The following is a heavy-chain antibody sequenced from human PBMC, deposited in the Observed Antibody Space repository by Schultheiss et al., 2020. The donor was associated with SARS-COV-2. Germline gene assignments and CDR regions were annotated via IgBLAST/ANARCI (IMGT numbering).Heavy chain of an antibody. CDR1: GGSIDSTSNF. D-gene: IGHD3-10*01. CDR2: IYYTGTT. Sequence: SETLSLTCSVSGGSIDSTSNFWSWIRQLPGKGLEWIGYIYYTGTTFDNPSLKSRLTMSVDTSKNQFSLELSSVTAADTAVYYCARRATGSFDYWGQGILVTVSS. CDR3: ARRATGSFDY. J-gene: IGHJ4*02. V-gene: IGHV4-31*03.